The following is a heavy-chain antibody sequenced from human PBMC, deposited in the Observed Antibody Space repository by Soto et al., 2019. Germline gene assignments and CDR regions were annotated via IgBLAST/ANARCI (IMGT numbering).Heavy chain of an antibody. CDR1: GFTFIGYA. CDR2: ISYDGSNK. CDR3: ARAAYGDYYFDY. D-gene: IGHD4-17*01. V-gene: IGHV3-30-3*01. J-gene: IGHJ4*02. Sequence: LSLSCAASGFTFIGYAMHWVRQAPGNVLEWVAVISYDGSNKYYADSVKGRFTISRDNSKNTLYLQMNSLRAEDTAVYYCARAAYGDYYFDYWCQGTLVTVSS.